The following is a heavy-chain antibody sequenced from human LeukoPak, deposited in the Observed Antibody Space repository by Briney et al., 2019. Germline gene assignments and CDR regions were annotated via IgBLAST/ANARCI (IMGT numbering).Heavy chain of an antibody. Sequence: SVTDTCQASGYTFTYCDINWVRQAAGQGLELMGWMNPNSGNTGSSQGSQGRITMTRDISIGTAYMELSNLTPEDTAIYYCTRGSMRRRDQWGQ. J-gene: IGHJ4*02. CDR3: TRGSMRRRDQ. V-gene: IGHV1-8*01. CDR1: GYTFTYCD. CDR2: MNPNSGNT.